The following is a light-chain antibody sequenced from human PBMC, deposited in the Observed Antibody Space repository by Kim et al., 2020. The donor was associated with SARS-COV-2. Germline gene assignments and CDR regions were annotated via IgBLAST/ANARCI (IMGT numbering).Light chain of an antibody. Sequence: ASVGDRVTITCRASQSISSWLAWYQQKPGKAPKLLIYKASSLESGVPSRFSGSGSGTEFTLTISSLQPDDFATYYCQQYNSYWGTFGQGTKVDIK. J-gene: IGKJ1*01. CDR1: QSISSW. CDR2: KAS. CDR3: QQYNSYWGT. V-gene: IGKV1-5*03.